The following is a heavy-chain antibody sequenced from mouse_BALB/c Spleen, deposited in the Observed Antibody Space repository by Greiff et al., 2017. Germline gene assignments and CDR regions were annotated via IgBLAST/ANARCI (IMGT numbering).Heavy chain of an antibody. CDR3: IYYDYDAY. CDR1: GFTFSSYG. V-gene: IGHV5-6-3*01. D-gene: IGHD2-4*01. CDR2: INSNGGST. Sequence: EVQLQQSGGGLVQPGGSLKLSCAASGFTFSSYGMSWVRQTPDKRLELVATINSNGGSTYYPDSVKGRFTISRDNAKNTLYLQMSSLKSEDTAMYYCIYYDYDAYWGQGTLVTVSA. J-gene: IGHJ3*01.